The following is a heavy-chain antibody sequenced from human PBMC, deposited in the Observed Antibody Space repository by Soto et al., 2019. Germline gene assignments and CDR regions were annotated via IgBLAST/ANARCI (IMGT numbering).Heavy chain of an antibody. Sequence: GASVKVSCKASGYTFTSYGISWVRQAPGEGLEWMGWISAGNGNTKYSQKFQGRVTITRDTSASTAYMELSSLRSEDTAVYYCVRDKSPYSSGWHNRHFDYWGQGTLVTVSS. V-gene: IGHV1-3*01. J-gene: IGHJ4*02. CDR2: ISAGNGNT. CDR1: GYTFTSYG. D-gene: IGHD6-19*01. CDR3: VRDKSPYSSGWHNRHFDY.